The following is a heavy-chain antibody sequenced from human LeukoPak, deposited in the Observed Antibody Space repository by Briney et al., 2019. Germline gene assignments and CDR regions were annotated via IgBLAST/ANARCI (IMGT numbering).Heavy chain of an antibody. CDR2: IYYSGST. D-gene: IGHD1-26*01. Sequence: SETLSLTCTVSGGSISSYCWSWIRQPPGKGLEWIGYIYYSGSTNYNPSLKSRVTISVDTSKNQFSLKLSSVTAADTAVYYCARARVGATYFFDYWGQGTLVTVSS. CDR1: GGSISSYC. J-gene: IGHJ4*02. CDR3: ARARVGATYFFDY. V-gene: IGHV4-59*01.